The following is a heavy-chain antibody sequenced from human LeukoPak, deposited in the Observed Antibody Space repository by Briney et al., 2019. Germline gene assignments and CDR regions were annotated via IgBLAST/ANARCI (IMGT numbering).Heavy chain of an antibody. CDR2: INPSGGST. V-gene: IGHV1-46*01. D-gene: IGHD2-21*02. J-gene: IGHJ4*02. Sequence: ASVKVSCKASGYTCTSYYMHWVRQAPGQGLEWMGIINPSGGSTSYAQKFQGRVTMTRDTSTSTVHMELSSLRSEDTAVYYCARDLDDGEGDGYWGQGTLVTVSS. CDR3: ARDLDDGEGDGY. CDR1: GYTCTSYY.